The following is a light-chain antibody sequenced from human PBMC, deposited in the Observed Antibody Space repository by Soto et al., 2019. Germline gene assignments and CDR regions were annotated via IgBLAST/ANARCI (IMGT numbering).Light chain of an antibody. CDR3: QHYQSGHPIT. CDR2: GAS. V-gene: IGKV3-20*01. CDR1: QSVGTR. J-gene: IGKJ5*01. Sequence: ILLTQSPDTLSLSPGERATLSCRAAQSVGTRLAWYQHKTGQAPRLLISGASSRATGIPDRSTGSGSETSFTLTISRLEPEDFALYYCQHYQSGHPITFGQGTRLEIK.